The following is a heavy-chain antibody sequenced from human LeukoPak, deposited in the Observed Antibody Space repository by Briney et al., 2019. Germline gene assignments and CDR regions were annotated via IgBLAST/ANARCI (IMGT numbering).Heavy chain of an antibody. D-gene: IGHD1-26*01. Sequence: PGGSLRLSCAASGFTVSSNYMSWVRQAPGKGLEWVSVIYSDGSTYYADSVKGRFTISRDNSKNTLYLQMNSLRAEDTAVYYCARDRSIVGSFGMDYWGQGTLVTVSS. CDR1: GFTVSSNY. CDR2: IYSDGST. J-gene: IGHJ4*02. V-gene: IGHV3-66*01. CDR3: ARDRSIVGSFGMDY.